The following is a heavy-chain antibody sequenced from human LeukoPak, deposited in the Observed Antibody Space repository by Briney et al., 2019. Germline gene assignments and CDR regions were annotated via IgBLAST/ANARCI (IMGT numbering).Heavy chain of an antibody. CDR3: ARGPRRLFCGPAQLDY. V-gene: IGHV4-4*02. Sequence: PSGTLSLTCAVSGGSISSSNWWSWVRQPPGKGLEWIGEIYHSGSTNYNPSLKSRVTISVDTSKNQFSLKLSSVTAADTAVYYCARGPRRLFCGPAQLDYWGQGTLVTVSS. D-gene: IGHD1-1*01. CDR2: IYHSGST. J-gene: IGHJ4*02. CDR1: GGSISSSNW.